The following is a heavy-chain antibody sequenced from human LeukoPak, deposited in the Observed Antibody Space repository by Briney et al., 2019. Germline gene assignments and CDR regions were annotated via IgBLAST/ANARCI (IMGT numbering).Heavy chain of an antibody. V-gene: IGHV3-21*04. J-gene: IGHJ4*02. CDR3: VKSVVGYSYAAPIFDY. D-gene: IGHD5-18*01. CDR1: GFTFSSYS. CDR2: ISSSSSYI. Sequence: GGSLRLSCAASGFTFSSYSMNWVRQAPGKGLEWVSSISSSSSYIYYADSVKGRFTISRDNAKNSLYLQMNSLRAEDTAVYYCVKSVVGYSYAAPIFDYWGQGTLVTVSS.